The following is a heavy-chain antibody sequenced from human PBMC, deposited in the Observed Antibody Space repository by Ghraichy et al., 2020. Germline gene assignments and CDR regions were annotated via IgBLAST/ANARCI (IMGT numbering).Heavy chain of an antibody. CDR3: ARVLWLAGSYYFDY. CDR2: IYTSGST. V-gene: IGHV4-4*07. Sequence: SETLSLTCTVSGGSISSYYWSWIRQPAGKGLEWIGRIYTSGSTNYNPSLKSRVTMSVDTSKNRFSLKLSSVTAADTAVYYCARVLWLAGSYYFDYWGQGTLVTVSS. CDR1: GGSISSYY. D-gene: IGHD3-10*01. J-gene: IGHJ4*02.